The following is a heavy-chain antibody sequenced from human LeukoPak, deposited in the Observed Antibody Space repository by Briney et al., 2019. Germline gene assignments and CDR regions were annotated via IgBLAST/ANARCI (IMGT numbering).Heavy chain of an antibody. Sequence: GGSLRLSCAASGFTFSSYWMHWVRQAPGKGLVWVSRINSDGSSTNYADSVKGRFTISRDNAKNTLYLQMNSLRAEDTAVYYCARVGYDGYHYFDYWGQGTLVTVSS. J-gene: IGHJ4*02. V-gene: IGHV3-74*01. CDR3: ARVGYDGYHYFDY. D-gene: IGHD5-24*01. CDR2: INSDGSST. CDR1: GFTFSSYW.